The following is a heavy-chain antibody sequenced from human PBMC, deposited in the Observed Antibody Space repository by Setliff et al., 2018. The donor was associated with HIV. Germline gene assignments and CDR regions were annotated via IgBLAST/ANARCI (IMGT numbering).Heavy chain of an antibody. V-gene: IGHV1-18*01. J-gene: IGHJ4*02. CDR1: GYTFTSYG. Sequence: ASVKVSCKASGYTFTSYGISWLRQAPGQGLEWMGWISGYSGNTNYAQKFQDRVTLTTDTPTSTVYMELRSLRSDDTAVYYCARVQWVVSSNVGLDYWGQGTLVTVSS. CDR2: ISGYSGNT. D-gene: IGHD6-19*01. CDR3: ARVQWVVSSNVGLDY.